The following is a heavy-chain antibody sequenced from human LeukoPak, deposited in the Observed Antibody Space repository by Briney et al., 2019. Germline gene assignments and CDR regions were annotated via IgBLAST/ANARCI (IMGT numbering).Heavy chain of an antibody. CDR2: ISSSRSTI. V-gene: IGHV3-48*01. CDR3: ARDLPSSWYYFDY. Sequence: SYISSSRSTIYYAESVKGRFTISRDNAKNSLYLQMNSLRAEDTAVYYCARDLPSSWYYFDYWGQGTLVTVSS. J-gene: IGHJ4*02. D-gene: IGHD2-2*01.